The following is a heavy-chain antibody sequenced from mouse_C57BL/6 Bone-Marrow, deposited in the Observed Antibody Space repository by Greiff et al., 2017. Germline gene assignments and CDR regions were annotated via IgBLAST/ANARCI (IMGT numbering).Heavy chain of an antibody. J-gene: IGHJ3*01. CDR2: IYPGDGDT. D-gene: IGHD1-1*01. Sequence: VHLVESGAELVKPGASVKISCKASGYAFSSYWMNWVKQRPGKGLEWIGQIYPGDGDTNYNGKFKGKATLTADKSSSTAYMQLSSLTSVDSAVYFCARYGDYYGPWFAYWGQGTLVTVSA. CDR1: GYAFSSYW. CDR3: ARYGDYYGPWFAY. V-gene: IGHV1-80*01.